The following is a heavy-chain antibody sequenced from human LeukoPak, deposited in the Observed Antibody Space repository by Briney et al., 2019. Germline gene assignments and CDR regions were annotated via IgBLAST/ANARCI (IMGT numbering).Heavy chain of an antibody. CDR3: ARNWNYVDY. Sequence: PSETLSLTCTVSGDYINNYYWGWIRQPPGKGLEWIGYMYYSGSTNYNPSLKSRVTISIDTSKNQFSLKLNSVTAADTAVYYCARNWNYVDYWGQGSLVTVSS. V-gene: IGHV4-59*01. J-gene: IGHJ4*02. CDR2: MYYSGST. D-gene: IGHD1-1*01. CDR1: GDYINNYY.